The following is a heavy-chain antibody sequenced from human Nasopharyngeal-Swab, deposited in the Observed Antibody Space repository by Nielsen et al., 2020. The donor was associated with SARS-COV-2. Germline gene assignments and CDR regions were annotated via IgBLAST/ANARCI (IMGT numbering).Heavy chain of an antibody. Sequence: SLKISCAASGFTFDDYAMHWVRQAPGKGLEWVSGISWNSGSIGYVDSVKGRFTISRDNAKNSLYLQMNSLRAEDTAVYYCAVDGIWGQGTMVTVSS. CDR1: GFTFDDYA. J-gene: IGHJ3*02. CDR3: AVDGI. CDR2: ISWNSGSI. D-gene: IGHD5-24*01. V-gene: IGHV3-9*01.